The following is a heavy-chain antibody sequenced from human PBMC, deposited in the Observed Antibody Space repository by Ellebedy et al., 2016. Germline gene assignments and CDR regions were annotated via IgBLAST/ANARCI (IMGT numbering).Heavy chain of an antibody. Sequence: SETLSLXXSVSGGAIRSYYWSWIRQPPGKGLEWIGHIHYSGNTNYNPSLKSRVTISVDTSKNQFSLKLSSVTAADTAVYYCARGVVVTAIRGYYYYYGMDVWGQGTTVTVSS. CDR3: ARGVVVTAIRGYYYYYGMDV. CDR1: GGAIRSYY. D-gene: IGHD2-21*02. CDR2: IHYSGNT. V-gene: IGHV4-59*01. J-gene: IGHJ6*02.